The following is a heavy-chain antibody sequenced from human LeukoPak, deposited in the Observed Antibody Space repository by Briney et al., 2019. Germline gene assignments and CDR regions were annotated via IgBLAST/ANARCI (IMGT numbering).Heavy chain of an antibody. V-gene: IGHV1-18*01. CDR1: GYTFTNYG. Sequence: GASVKVSCKASGYTFTNYGINWVRQAPGQGLEWMGWISAYNGNTNYAQNFQGRVTMTTVTSTSTAYMELRGLRSDDTAVYYCARTPYYDFWSGYYHFDYWDQGTLVTVSS. J-gene: IGHJ4*02. CDR2: ISAYNGNT. CDR3: ARTPYYDFWSGYYHFDY. D-gene: IGHD3-3*01.